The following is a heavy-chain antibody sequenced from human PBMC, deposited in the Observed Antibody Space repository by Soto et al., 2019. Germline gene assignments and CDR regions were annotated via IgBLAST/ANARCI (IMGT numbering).Heavy chain of an antibody. V-gene: IGHV3-23*01. Sequence: GGSLRLSCAASGFTFSSYAMSWVRQAPGKGLEWVSAISGSGGSTYYADSVKGRFTISRDNSKNTLYLQMNSLRAEDTAVYYCAKVPDPELEHPPYYFDYWGQGTLVTVSS. J-gene: IGHJ4*02. D-gene: IGHD1-1*01. CDR2: ISGSGGST. CDR1: GFTFSSYA. CDR3: AKVPDPELEHPPYYFDY.